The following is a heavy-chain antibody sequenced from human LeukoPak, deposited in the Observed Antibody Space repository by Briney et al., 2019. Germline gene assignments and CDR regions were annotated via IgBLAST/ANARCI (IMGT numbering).Heavy chain of an antibody. Sequence: SQTLSLTCAISGDSVSNTTTAWNWIRQSPSRGLEWLGRTYYRSKWCNEYAVSVRSRVTINADTSKNQFSLQLNSVTPDDTAVYYCARGYSLDYWGQGTLVTVSS. D-gene: IGHD2-15*01. CDR1: GDSVSNTTTA. CDR2: TYYRSKWCN. J-gene: IGHJ4*02. CDR3: ARGYSLDY. V-gene: IGHV6-1*01.